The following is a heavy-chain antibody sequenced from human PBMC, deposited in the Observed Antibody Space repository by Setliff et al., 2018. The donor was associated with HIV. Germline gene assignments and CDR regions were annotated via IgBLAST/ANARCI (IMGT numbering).Heavy chain of an antibody. Sequence: PSETLSLTCIVSGGSISSSSYYWGWIRQPPGKGLEWIGSIDYTGKTHYNPSLKSRVTISADTSKSQFSLNLSSVTAADTAVYYCARKNRGAPAPFDYWGQGTLVTVSS. V-gene: IGHV4-39*01. CDR1: GGSISSSSYY. D-gene: IGHD6-25*01. CDR2: IDYTGKT. CDR3: ARKNRGAPAPFDY. J-gene: IGHJ4*02.